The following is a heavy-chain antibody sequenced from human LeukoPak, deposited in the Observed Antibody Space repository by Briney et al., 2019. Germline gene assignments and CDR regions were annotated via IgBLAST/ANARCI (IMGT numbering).Heavy chain of an antibody. D-gene: IGHD6-6*01. V-gene: IGHV4-38-2*01. CDR2: IYHRGCT. CDR3: ASGLYVGGGRLVRNFDY. CDR1: GYTISSGYY. J-gene: IGHJ4*02. Sequence: KPSETLSLTCAVSGYTISSGYYWDWIRQPPEKGLEWIGNIYHRGCTYYNPSLKSRVTISVDTSKNSFSLKLSSVTAADTAVYYCASGLYVGGGRLVRNFDYWGQGTLVTVSS.